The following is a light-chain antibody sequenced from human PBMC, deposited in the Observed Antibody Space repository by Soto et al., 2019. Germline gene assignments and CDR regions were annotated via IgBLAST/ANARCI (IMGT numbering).Light chain of an antibody. CDR2: SSS. CDR3: QPSLTTPLT. CDR1: QSIDTY. V-gene: IGKV1-39*01. Sequence: DIQMSQSPSSLSASVGDRVTITCRASQSIDTYLNWYQQRRGRAPILLIYSSSNLQSGVPPRFLGSGSGTEFTLTINRLQPEDFATYYCQPSLTTPLTFGGGTRVEI. J-gene: IGKJ4*01.